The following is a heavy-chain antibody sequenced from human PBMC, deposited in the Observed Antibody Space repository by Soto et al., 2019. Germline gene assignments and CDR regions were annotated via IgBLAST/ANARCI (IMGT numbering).Heavy chain of an antibody. V-gene: IGHV3-33*01. CDR1: GFTFSSYG. CDR2: IWYDGSNK. CDR3: ARDIVVVPAAIRRDYYGMDV. J-gene: IGHJ6*02. Sequence: QVQLVESGGGVVQPGRSLRLSCAASGFTFSSYGMHWVRQAPGKGLEWVAVIWYDGSNKYYADSVKGRFTISRDNSKNTLYLQMNSRRAEDTAVYYCARDIVVVPAAIRRDYYGMDVWGQGTTVTVSS. D-gene: IGHD2-2*01.